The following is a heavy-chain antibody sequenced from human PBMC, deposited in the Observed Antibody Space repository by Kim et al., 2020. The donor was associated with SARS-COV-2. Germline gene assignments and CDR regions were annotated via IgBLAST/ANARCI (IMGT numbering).Heavy chain of an antibody. D-gene: IGHD5-18*01. CDR3: ARTRVDTAFFDY. CDR2: IKQDGREI. CDR1: GFTISSNW. J-gene: IGHJ4*02. Sequence: GGSLRLSCAASGFTISSNWMTWVRQAPGKGLEWVANIKQDGREIYYVDSVKGRFTISRDNAKNSLFLQMYSLRAEDTAVYYCARTRVDTAFFDYWGQGTLVTVSS. V-gene: IGHV3-7*01.